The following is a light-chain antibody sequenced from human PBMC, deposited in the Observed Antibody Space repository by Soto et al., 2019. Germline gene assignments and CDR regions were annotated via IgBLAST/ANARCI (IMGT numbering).Light chain of an antibody. Sequence: DIQMTQSPSTLSASVGDRVTITCRASQSIISLLSWYQQKPGKAPKLLIYDASSLESGVPSRFSGSGSGTEFTLTISSLQPDDFATYYCQQYNSYSFGPGTKVDI. V-gene: IGKV1-5*01. CDR2: DAS. CDR1: QSIISL. J-gene: IGKJ3*01. CDR3: QQYNSYS.